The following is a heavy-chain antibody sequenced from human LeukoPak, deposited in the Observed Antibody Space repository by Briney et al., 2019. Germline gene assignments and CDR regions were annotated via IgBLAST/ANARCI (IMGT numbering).Heavy chain of an antibody. Sequence: ASVKVSCKASGYTFTSYDIHWVRQTPGQGLEWMGWISVNNGNTHYAQSFQDRLTMTTDTSTSTAYLEVRSLRYDDTAIYYCQRITIFGVIIDFDYWGQGTLVTVSS. CDR1: GYTFTSYD. V-gene: IGHV1-18*01. J-gene: IGHJ4*02. CDR2: ISVNNGNT. D-gene: IGHD3-3*01. CDR3: QRITIFGVIIDFDY.